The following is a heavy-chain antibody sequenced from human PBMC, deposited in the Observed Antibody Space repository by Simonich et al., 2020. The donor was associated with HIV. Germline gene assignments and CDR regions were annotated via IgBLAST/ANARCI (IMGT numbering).Heavy chain of an antibody. CDR1: GGSFSGYY. V-gene: IGHV4-34*01. D-gene: IGHD2-2*01. J-gene: IGHJ4*02. Sequence: QVQLQQWGAGLLKPSETLSLTCAVYGGSFSGYYWSWIRQPPGKGLEWIGEINHSGRNNYNPSLRSRVSISVDTSKNQFALKLGSVTAAATAVYYCARGSYQRLYYFDYWGQGTLVTVSS. CDR3: ARGSYQRLYYFDY. CDR2: INHSGRN.